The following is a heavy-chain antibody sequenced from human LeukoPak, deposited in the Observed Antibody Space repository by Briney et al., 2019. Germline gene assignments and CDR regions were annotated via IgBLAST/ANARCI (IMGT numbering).Heavy chain of an antibody. CDR2: INKSGGGT. Sequence: GGSLSLSCAASGFPFISYDMSWVRQAPGKGLEWVSGINKSGGGTYYADSVKGRFTMSRDNSKNTLFLQMNSLRAEDTAVYYCAKVTWSSSGSDYWGQGTLVTVSS. CDR1: GFPFISYD. D-gene: IGHD6-19*01. CDR3: AKVTWSSSGSDY. J-gene: IGHJ4*02. V-gene: IGHV3-23*01.